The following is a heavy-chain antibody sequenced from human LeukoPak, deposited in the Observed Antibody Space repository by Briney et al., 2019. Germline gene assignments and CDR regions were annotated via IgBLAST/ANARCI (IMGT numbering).Heavy chain of an antibody. Sequence: SVKVSCKASGGTFSSYAISWVRQAPGQGLEWMGGIIPIFGTANYAQKFQGRVTITTDESTSTAYMELSSLRSEDTAVYYCARRGSGYDFWSAWGQGTLVTVSS. J-gene: IGHJ5*02. CDR1: GGTFSSYA. CDR3: ARRGSGYDFWSA. V-gene: IGHV1-69*05. CDR2: IIPIFGTA. D-gene: IGHD3-3*01.